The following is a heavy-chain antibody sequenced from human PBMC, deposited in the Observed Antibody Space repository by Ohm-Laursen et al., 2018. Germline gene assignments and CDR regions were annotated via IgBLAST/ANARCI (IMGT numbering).Heavy chain of an antibody. Sequence: SLRLSCAASGFTFSDYAMTWVRQAPGKGLEWVSVIYSGGSTYYADSVKGRFTISRDNSKNTLYLQMNGLRAEDTAVYYCARERRLDDAFDIWGQGTMVTVSS. D-gene: IGHD6-19*01. CDR2: IYSGGST. CDR1: GFTFSDYA. V-gene: IGHV3-53*01. CDR3: ARERRLDDAFDI. J-gene: IGHJ3*02.